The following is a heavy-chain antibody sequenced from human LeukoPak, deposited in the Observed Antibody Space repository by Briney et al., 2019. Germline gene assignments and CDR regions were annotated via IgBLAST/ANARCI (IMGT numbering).Heavy chain of an antibody. Sequence: SETLFLTCTVSGGSISSGSYYWSWIRQPAGKGLEWIGRIYTSGSTNYNPSLKSRVTISLDTSKSQFSLKLTSVTPADTAVYYCARGGIVGSRTNWFDPWGQGILVTVSS. J-gene: IGHJ5*02. D-gene: IGHD1-26*01. V-gene: IGHV4-61*02. CDR3: ARGGIVGSRTNWFDP. CDR2: IYTSGST. CDR1: GGSISSGSYY.